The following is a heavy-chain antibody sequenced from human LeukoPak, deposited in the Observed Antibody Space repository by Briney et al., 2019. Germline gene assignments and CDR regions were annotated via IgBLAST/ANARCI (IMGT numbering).Heavy chain of an antibody. V-gene: IGHV1-2*02. J-gene: IGHJ4*02. CDR2: INPNSGGT. D-gene: IGHD6-19*01. Sequence: ASVKVSCKASGYTFTGYYMHWVRQAPGQGLEWMGWINPNSGGTNYAQKFQGRVTMTRDTSISTAYMELKSLRSDDTAMYYCARGETSGWYFGLDYWGQGTLVTVSS. CDR1: GYTFTGYY. CDR3: ARGETSGWYFGLDY.